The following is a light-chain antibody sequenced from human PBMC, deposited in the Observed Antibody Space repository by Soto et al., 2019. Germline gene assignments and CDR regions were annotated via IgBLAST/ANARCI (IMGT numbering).Light chain of an antibody. CDR3: QQYNNWPPA. CDR1: QTVSSK. Sequence: EIGMTQSPATLSVSPGERATLSCRASQTVSSKLAWYQLKPGQAPRLLIYGASTRATDIPARFSGSGSGTDFALTIGGLQSEDFAVYYCQQYNNWPPAFGQGTTVE. J-gene: IGKJ1*01. V-gene: IGKV3-15*01. CDR2: GAS.